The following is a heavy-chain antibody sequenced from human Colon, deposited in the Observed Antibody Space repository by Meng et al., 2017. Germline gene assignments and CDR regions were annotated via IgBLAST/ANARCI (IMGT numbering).Heavy chain of an antibody. CDR3: TRDLVAGRSSDY. V-gene: IGHV6-1*01. CDR2: TYYRAKWYH. D-gene: IGHD6-19*01. J-gene: IGHJ4*02. CDR1: GDSVSNNSGA. Sequence: SETLSLTCAISGDSVSNNSGAWNWIRQFPSRGLEWLGRTYYRAKWYHDYAVSVKSRININPDTSKNQFSLHLNSVTPEDTAVYFCTRDLVAGRSSDYWGPGTLVTVSS.